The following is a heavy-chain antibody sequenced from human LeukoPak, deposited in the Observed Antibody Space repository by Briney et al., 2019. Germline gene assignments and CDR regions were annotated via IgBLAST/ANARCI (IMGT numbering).Heavy chain of an antibody. V-gene: IGHV3-7*04. CDR2: IKQDGSEK. CDR3: ARVAASVSDQ. J-gene: IGHJ5*02. Sequence: GGSLRLSCAASGFTFTTYWMSWVRQAPGKGLEWVANIKQDGSEKYYMDSVKGRFTISRDNAKNSLYLQMSSLRAEETAVYYCARVAASVSDQWGQATLVTVSS. CDR1: GFTFTTYW. D-gene: IGHD6-13*01.